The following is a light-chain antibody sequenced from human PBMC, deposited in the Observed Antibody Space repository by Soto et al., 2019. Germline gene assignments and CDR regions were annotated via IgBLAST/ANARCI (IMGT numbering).Light chain of an antibody. V-gene: IGLV2-8*01. CDR2: EVN. Sequence: QSALTQPPSASGSPGQSVTISCTGTSSDVGSYNHVSWYQQHPGKAPKLMIYEVNKRPSGVPDRFSGSKSGNTASLTVSGLQAEDEADYYCTSYAVTDTWVFGGGTKLTVL. CDR3: TSYAVTDTWV. CDR1: SSDVGSYNH. J-gene: IGLJ3*02.